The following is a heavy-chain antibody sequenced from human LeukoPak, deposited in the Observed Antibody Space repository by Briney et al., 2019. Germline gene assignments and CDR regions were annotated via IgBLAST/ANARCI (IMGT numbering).Heavy chain of an antibody. Sequence: GGSLRLSCAASGFTFSIYGMHWVRQAPGKGLEWVAVIWYDGNNEYYADSVKGRFTISRDNAKNSLYLQMNSLRAEDTAVYYCARDSSGSPDAFDIWGQGTMVTVPS. D-gene: IGHD3-22*01. CDR3: ARDSSGSPDAFDI. V-gene: IGHV3-33*01. CDR1: GFTFSIYG. CDR2: IWYDGNNE. J-gene: IGHJ3*02.